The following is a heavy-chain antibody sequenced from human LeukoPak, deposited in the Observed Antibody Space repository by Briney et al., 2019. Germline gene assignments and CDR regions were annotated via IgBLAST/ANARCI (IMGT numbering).Heavy chain of an antibody. Sequence: PGWSLRLSCAASGFNVSSDYMTWVGQAPGKGLEGVSVTHNGGSTYYADSVKGRFTLSIHNSKNMLYLQMNSLRVEDTAVYYCASLARDYWGPGTLVTVSS. CDR3: ASLARDY. D-gene: IGHD3-3*02. CDR2: THNGGST. J-gene: IGHJ4*02. V-gene: IGHV3-53*01. CDR1: GFNVSSDY.